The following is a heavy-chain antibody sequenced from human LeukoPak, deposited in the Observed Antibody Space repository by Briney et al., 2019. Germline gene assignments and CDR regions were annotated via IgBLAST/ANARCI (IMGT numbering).Heavy chain of an antibody. J-gene: IGHJ4*02. V-gene: IGHV1-8*03. CDR3: ARSSYYDFWSGYYAY. D-gene: IGHD3-3*01. Sequence: ASVKVSCKASGYTFVSYDINWVRQATGQGLEWMGWMNPNSGNTGYAQKFQGGVTITRNTSISTAYMELSSLRSEDTAVYYCARSSYYDFWSGYYAYWGQGTLVTVSS. CDR2: MNPNSGNT. CDR1: GYTFVSYD.